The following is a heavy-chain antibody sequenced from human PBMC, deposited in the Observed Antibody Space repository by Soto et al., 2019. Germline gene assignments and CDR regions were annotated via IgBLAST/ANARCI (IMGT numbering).Heavy chain of an antibody. Sequence: QLQLQESGPGLVKPSETLSLTCAVSGASISSSMYYWGWIRQPPGKGLEWIGSIYYSGNTYYNPSLRSRVTIGVDACKRRLSRKLSSVAAADTAVYYCARHCRVGSGGSCYFDYWGQGTLVTVSS. CDR1: GASISSSMYY. CDR2: IYYSGNT. V-gene: IGHV4-39*01. CDR3: ARHCRVGSGGSCYFDY. D-gene: IGHD2-15*01. J-gene: IGHJ4*02.